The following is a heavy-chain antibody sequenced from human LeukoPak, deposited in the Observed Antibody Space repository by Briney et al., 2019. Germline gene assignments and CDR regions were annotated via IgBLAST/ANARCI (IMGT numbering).Heavy chain of an antibody. CDR3: ARDVDTFVDY. V-gene: IGHV1-2*02. J-gene: IGHJ4*02. Sequence: ASVKVSCKASGYTFTDYYMHWVRQAPGQGLEWMGWINPHSGGTDHAQKFQGRVTMTRDTSISTAYMELSRLRSDDTAVYYCARDVDTFVDYWGQGTLVTVSS. D-gene: IGHD5-18*01. CDR1: GYTFTDYY. CDR2: INPHSGGT.